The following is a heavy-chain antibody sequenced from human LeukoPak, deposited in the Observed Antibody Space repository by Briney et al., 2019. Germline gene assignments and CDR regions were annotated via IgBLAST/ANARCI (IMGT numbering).Heavy chain of an antibody. CDR2: IYYSGST. J-gene: IGHJ4*02. CDR1: GGSISSYY. V-gene: IGHV4-59*01. Sequence: SETLSLTCTVSGGSISSYYWSWIRQPPGKGLEWIGYIYYSGSTNYNPSLKSRVTISVDTSKNQFSLKLSSVTAADTAVYYCARDGSVSYFDYWGQGTLVTVSS. CDR3: ARDGSVSYFDY. D-gene: IGHD2/OR15-2a*01.